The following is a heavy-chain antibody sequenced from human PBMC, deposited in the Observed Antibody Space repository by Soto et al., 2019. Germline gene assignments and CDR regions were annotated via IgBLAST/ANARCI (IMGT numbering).Heavy chain of an antibody. J-gene: IGHJ5*02. CDR1: GFTFSSYG. CDR2: ISYDGSNK. CDR3: AKDSELSGTRGPLHP. D-gene: IGHD3-10*01. V-gene: IGHV3-30*18. Sequence: HPGGSLRLSCAASGFTFSSYGMHWVRQAPGKGLEWVAVISYDGSNKYCADSVKGRFTISRDNSKNTLYLQMNSLRAEDTAVYYCAKDSELSGTRGPLHPWGQGTLVTVSS.